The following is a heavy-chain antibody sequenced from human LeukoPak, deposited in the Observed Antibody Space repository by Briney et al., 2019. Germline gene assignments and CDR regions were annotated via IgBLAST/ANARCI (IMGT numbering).Heavy chain of an antibody. CDR2: IVSSSSYI. Sequence: GGSLRLSCAASGFTFSSYTMNWVRQAPGKGLEWVSSIVSSSSYIFYADSVKGRFTISRDNAKNSLYLQMNSLRAEDTAVFYCAKDLGTADDCWGQGTLVTVSS. J-gene: IGHJ4*02. CDR3: AKDLGTADDC. D-gene: IGHD1-1*01. V-gene: IGHV3-21*01. CDR1: GFTFSSYT.